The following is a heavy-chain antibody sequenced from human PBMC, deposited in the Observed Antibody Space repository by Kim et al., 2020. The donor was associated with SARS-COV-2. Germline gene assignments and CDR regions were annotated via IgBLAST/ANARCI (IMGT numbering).Heavy chain of an antibody. V-gene: IGHV3-48*03. J-gene: IGHJ4*02. CDR2: ISRSSKT. D-gene: IGHD5-18*01. CDR3: TWGWIQN. Sequence: GGSLRLSCVASGFTFSDFEMSWVRQSPGKGLEWISFISRSSKTYYSDSEKGRFTISRDNAKNSVFLQMNSLRVEDTGVYYCTWGWIQNWGQGTLVTVSS. CDR1: GFTFSDFE.